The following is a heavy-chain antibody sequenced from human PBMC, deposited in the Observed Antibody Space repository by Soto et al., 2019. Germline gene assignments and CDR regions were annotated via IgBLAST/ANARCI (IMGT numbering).Heavy chain of an antibody. V-gene: IGHV2-5*02. Sequence: QITLKESGPTLMKPTQTLTLTCTFSGFSLSTSGVGVGWIRQPPGKALEWLAVICWDDDKRYSPSLKSRLTITRDTSKNQVALTMTDMDPVDTATYYCAHMDYGFYGMDVWGQGTTVTVSS. CDR2: ICWDDDK. D-gene: IGHD3-10*01. J-gene: IGHJ6*02. CDR1: GFSLSTSGVG. CDR3: AHMDYGFYGMDV.